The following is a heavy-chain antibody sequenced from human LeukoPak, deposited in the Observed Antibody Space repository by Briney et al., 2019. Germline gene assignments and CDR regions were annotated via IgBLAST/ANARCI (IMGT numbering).Heavy chain of an antibody. CDR3: ARDPPYSYGSSQSDY. CDR2: ISAYNVNT. CDR1: GYTFISYG. J-gene: IGHJ4*02. Sequence: GASVKVSCKASGYTFISYGISWVRQAPGQGLEWMGWISAYNVNTNYAQKLQGRVTMTTDTSTSTAYMELRSLRSDDTAVYYCARDPPYSYGSSQSDYWGQGTLVTVSS. D-gene: IGHD5-18*01. V-gene: IGHV1-18*01.